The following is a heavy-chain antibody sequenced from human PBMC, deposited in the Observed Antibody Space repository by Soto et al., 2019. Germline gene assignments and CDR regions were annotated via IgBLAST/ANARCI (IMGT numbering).Heavy chain of an antibody. V-gene: IGHV4-4*07. D-gene: IGHD3-22*01. CDR3: ARALDSRGCYGDDSFDI. J-gene: IGHJ3*02. CDR2: MSSSGAT. CDR1: GGSRSNKY. Sequence: PSAILSLTCTVSGGSRSNKYWRWLRQPAGKGLEWIGRMSSSGATNYSPSLKSRVTMSVDMSKNQFSLKLSSVTATDAAVYYCARALDSRGCYGDDSFDIWGQGTLVT.